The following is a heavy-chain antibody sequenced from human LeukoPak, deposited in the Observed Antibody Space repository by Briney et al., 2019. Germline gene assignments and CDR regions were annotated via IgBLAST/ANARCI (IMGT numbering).Heavy chain of an antibody. CDR1: GGTFSSYT. Sequence: SVKVSCKASGGTFSSYTISWVRQAPGQGLEWMGRIIPILGIANYAQKFQGRVTITADKSTSTAYMELSRLRSDDTAVYYCARAVATIADFDYWGQGTLVTVSS. D-gene: IGHD5-12*01. CDR2: IIPILGIA. V-gene: IGHV1-69*02. CDR3: ARAVATIADFDY. J-gene: IGHJ4*02.